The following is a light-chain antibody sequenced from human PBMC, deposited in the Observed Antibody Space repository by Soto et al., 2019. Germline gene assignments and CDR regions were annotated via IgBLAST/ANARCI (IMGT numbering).Light chain of an antibody. V-gene: IGLV1-51*01. J-gene: IGLJ2*01. CDR2: DNS. CDR3: GTWDSSLSAGV. Sequence: QSVLTQPPSVSGAPGQTVTSSCSGSSTNIGNNYVSWYQHLPGTAPKLLIYDNSERPSGIPDRFSGSKSGTSATLGITGLQTGDEADYYCGTWDSSLSAGVFGGGTKLTVL. CDR1: STNIGNNY.